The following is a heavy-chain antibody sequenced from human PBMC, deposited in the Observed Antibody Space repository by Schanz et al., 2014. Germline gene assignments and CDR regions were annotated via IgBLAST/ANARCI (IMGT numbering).Heavy chain of an antibody. V-gene: IGHV3-30*02. D-gene: IGHD1-26*01. J-gene: IGHJ5*02. CDR2: IWSDGSRT. CDR1: GFTFRSHG. CDR3: AKVVASGPTTGPFDP. Sequence: QVQLVESGGGVVQPGRSLRLSCAASGFTFRSHGMHWVRQAPGKGLEWVAFIWSDGSRTYHAESVKGRFTISRDNSRNTLYLQMDSLRDEDTALYYCAKVVASGPTTGPFDPWGQGTLVTVSS.